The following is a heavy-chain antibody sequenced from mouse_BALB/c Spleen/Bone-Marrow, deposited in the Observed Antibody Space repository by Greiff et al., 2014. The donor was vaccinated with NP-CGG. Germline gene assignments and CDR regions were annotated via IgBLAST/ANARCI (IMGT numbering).Heavy chain of an antibody. V-gene: IGHV14-3*02. Sequence: EVKLMESGSELVKPGASVKLSCAASGFNIKDTYMHWVKQRPEQGLEWIGRIDPANGDTKYDPKFQGKATITADTSSNTAYLQLSSLTSEDTAVYYCTRPSFYYGSSYWYFDVWGAGTTVTVSS. D-gene: IGHD1-1*01. CDR1: GFNIKDTY. J-gene: IGHJ1*01. CDR3: TRPSFYYGSSYWYFDV. CDR2: IDPANGDT.